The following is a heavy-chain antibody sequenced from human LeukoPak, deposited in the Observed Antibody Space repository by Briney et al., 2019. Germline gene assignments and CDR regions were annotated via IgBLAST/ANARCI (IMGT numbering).Heavy chain of an antibody. D-gene: IGHD6-19*01. J-gene: IGHJ6*02. Sequence: PSETLSLTCAVYGGSFSGYYWCWIRQPPGKGLEWIGEINHSGSTNYNPSLKSRVTISVDTSKNQFSLKLSSVTAADTAVYYCARGVPKQWPYYYYYGMDVWGQGTTVTVSS. CDR3: ARGVPKQWPYYYYYGMDV. V-gene: IGHV4-34*01. CDR1: GGSFSGYY. CDR2: INHSGST.